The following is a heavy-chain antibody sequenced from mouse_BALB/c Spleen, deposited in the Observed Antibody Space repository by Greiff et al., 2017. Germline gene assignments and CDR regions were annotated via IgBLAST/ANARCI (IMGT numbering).Heavy chain of an antibody. Sequence: EVQLVESGGGLVKPGGSLKLSCAASGFTFSDYYMYWVRQTPEKRLEWVATISDGGSYTYYPDSVKGRFTISRDNAKNNLYLQMSSLKSEDTAMYYCASSTVVARAWFAYWGQGTLVTVSA. CDR2: ISDGGSYT. CDR3: ASSTVVARAWFAY. V-gene: IGHV5-4*02. J-gene: IGHJ3*01. CDR1: GFTFSDYY. D-gene: IGHD1-1*01.